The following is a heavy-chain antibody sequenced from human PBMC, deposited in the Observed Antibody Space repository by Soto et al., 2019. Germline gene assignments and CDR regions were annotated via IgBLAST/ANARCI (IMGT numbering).Heavy chain of an antibody. V-gene: IGHV1-18*01. Sequence: QVQLVQSGAEVKKPAPSVQVSCKASGYTFTSYGFSWVRQAPGQGLEWMGWISAYNGNTNSEQKLQGRLTMTTDTTTSTAYMELRILRSDDTAVYYCARGTTVETGNYWGQGTLVTVSS. J-gene: IGHJ4*02. CDR3: ARGTTVETGNY. CDR1: GYTFTSYG. CDR2: ISAYNGNT. D-gene: IGHD4-17*01.